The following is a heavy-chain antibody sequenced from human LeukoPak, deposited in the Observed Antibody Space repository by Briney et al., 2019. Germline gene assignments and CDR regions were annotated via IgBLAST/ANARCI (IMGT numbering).Heavy chain of an antibody. D-gene: IGHD4-23*01. V-gene: IGHV3-48*03. CDR2: ISSSGSTI. CDR1: GFTFSSYE. CDR3: ARGAYGGEEGMDV. Sequence: GGSLRLSCAASGFTFSSYEMNWVRQAPGKGLEWVSYISSSGSTIYYADSVKGRFTISRDNSKNTLYLQMNSLRAEDTAVYYCARGAYGGEEGMDVWGQGTTVTVSS. J-gene: IGHJ6*02.